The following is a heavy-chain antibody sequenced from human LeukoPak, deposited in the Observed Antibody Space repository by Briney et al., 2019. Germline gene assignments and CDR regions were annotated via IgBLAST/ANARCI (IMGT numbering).Heavy chain of an antibody. J-gene: IGHJ3*02. CDR3: ARDQETYYYDSSGYGHSNAFDI. D-gene: IGHD3-22*01. V-gene: IGHV1-2*02. CDR2: INPNSGGT. Sequence: GASVKVSCKASGYTFTGYYMHWVRQAPGQGLEWMGWINPNSGGTNYAQKFQGRVTMTRDTSISTAYMELSRLRSDDTAVYYCARDQETYYYDSSGYGHSNAFDIWGQGTMVTVSS. CDR1: GYTFTGYY.